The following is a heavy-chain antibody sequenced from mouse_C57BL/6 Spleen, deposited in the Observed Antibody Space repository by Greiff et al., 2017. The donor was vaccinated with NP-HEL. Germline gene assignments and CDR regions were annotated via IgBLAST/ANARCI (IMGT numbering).Heavy chain of an antibody. CDR2: IYPGDGDT. V-gene: IGHV1-82*01. Sequence: VQLQQSGPELVKPGASVKISCKASGYAFSSSWMNWVKQRPGKGLEWIGRIYPGDGDTNYNGKFKGKATLTADKSSSTAYMQLSSLTSEDSAVYFCARERGDYWGQGTSVTVSS. CDR1: GYAFSSSW. J-gene: IGHJ4*01. CDR3: ARERGDY.